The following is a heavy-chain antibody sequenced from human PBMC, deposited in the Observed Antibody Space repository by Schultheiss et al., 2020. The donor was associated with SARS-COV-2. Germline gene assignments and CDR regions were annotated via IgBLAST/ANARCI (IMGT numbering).Heavy chain of an antibody. CDR1: GFTFSSYG. CDR3: ASTIFGVAQSPEYFQH. Sequence: GGSLRLSCAASGFTFSSYGMHWVRQAPGKGLEWVAVISYDGSNCYYVDSVKGRFTISRDNSKNTLYVQMNSLRAEDTVVYYCASTIFGVAQSPEYFQHWGQGTLVTVSS. D-gene: IGHD3-3*01. J-gene: IGHJ1*01. CDR2: ISYDGSNC. V-gene: IGHV3-30*03.